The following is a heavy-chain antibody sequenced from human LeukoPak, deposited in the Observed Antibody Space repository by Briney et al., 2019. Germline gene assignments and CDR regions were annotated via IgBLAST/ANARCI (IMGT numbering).Heavy chain of an antibody. CDR2: IYYSGST. V-gene: IGHV4-39*07. CDR1: GGSISSSSYY. Sequence: SETLSLTCTVSGGSISSSSYYWGWIRQPPGKGLEWIGSIYYSGSTYYNPSLKSRVTISVDTSKNQFSLKLSPVTAADTAVYYCARGGIYVGFDYWGQGTLVTVSS. J-gene: IGHJ4*02. CDR3: ARGGIYVGFDY. D-gene: IGHD2/OR15-2a*01.